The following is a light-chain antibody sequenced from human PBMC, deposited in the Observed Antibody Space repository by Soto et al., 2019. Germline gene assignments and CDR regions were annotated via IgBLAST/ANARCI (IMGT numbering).Light chain of an antibody. Sequence: DIQLTQSPSTLSGSVGDRVTITCRASQTISSWLAWYQQKPGKAPKLLIYDASSVESGVPQRFSGSGSGTEFPLTISSLQTDDVSTYYCQQYHSYWTFGQGTKVDIK. J-gene: IGKJ1*01. CDR3: QQYHSYWT. CDR1: QTISSW. V-gene: IGKV1-5*01. CDR2: DAS.